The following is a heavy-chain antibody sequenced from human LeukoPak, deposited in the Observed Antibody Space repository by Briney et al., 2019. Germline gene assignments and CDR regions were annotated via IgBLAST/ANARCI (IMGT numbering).Heavy chain of an antibody. CDR1: GGSFSGYY. D-gene: IGHD4-4*01. J-gene: IGHJ4*02. Sequence: SETLSLTCAVYGGSFSGYYWSWIRQPPGKGLEWIGEINQSGSTNYNPSLRSRVTISVDTPKNQFSLKLSSVTAADTAVYYCARGDYSNSSMDYWGQGTLVTVSS. V-gene: IGHV4-34*01. CDR3: ARGDYSNSSMDY. CDR2: INQSGST.